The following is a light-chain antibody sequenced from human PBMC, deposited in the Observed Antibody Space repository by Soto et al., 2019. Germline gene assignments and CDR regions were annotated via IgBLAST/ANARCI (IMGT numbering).Light chain of an antibody. CDR1: QSVRMA. CDR2: DAS. V-gene: IGKV3-11*01. J-gene: IGKJ1*01. Sequence: EIVLTQSPATLSFSPLERATISXRASQSVRMAFAWDHQKPVKAPRILIYDASNRATGIQARLSGSGSGKDFTLTISSLEPEDFAVYYCKQRSNWPPWTFGQGTKVDIK. CDR3: KQRSNWPPWT.